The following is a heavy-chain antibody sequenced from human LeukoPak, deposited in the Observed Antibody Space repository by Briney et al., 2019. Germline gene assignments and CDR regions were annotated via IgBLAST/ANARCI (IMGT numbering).Heavy chain of an antibody. D-gene: IGHD7-27*01. CDR2: MSPNSGNT. CDR1: GGTFSSYA. CDR3: VRTPPNWGADF. V-gene: IGHV1-8*02. Sequence: GASVKVSCKASGGTFSSYAINWMRQATGQGLEWMGWMSPNSGNTGYAQKFQGRVTMTRDTSTGTAYLELSSLRSEDSAVYYCVRTPPNWGADFWGQGTLVTVSS. J-gene: IGHJ4*02.